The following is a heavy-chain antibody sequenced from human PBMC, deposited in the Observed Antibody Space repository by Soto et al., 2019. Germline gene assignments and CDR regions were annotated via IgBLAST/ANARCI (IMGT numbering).Heavy chain of an antibody. CDR3: ARQLSDYYDSSGYYLLDAFDI. CDR1: GGSISSSSYY. V-gene: IGHV4-39*01. Sequence: SETLSLTCTVSGGSISSSSYYWGWIRQPPGKGLEWIGSIYYSGSTYYNPSLKSRVTISVDTSKNQFSLRLSSVTAADTAVYYCARQLSDYYDSSGYYLLDAFDIWGQGTMVTVSS. D-gene: IGHD3-22*01. J-gene: IGHJ3*02. CDR2: IYYSGST.